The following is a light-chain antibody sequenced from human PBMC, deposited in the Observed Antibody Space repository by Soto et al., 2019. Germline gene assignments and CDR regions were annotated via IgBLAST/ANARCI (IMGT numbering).Light chain of an antibody. Sequence: DIQMNHSPSSLSASVCDRVTITFRASQSISTFVNWYQQKGGKAPKLLIHASSTLPSGVPSRFSGTGSGTDFTLTISDLQPEDCATYYCQQTYSNRLSFGGGTKVDIK. CDR2: ASS. J-gene: IGKJ4*01. V-gene: IGKV1-39*01. CDR1: QSISTF. CDR3: QQTYSNRLS.